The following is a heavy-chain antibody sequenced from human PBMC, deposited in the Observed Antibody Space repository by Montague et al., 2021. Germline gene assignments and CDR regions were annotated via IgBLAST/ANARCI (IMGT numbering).Heavy chain of an antibody. J-gene: IGHJ5*02. D-gene: IGHD2-21*02. CDR1: GASINSSPYY. CDR2: TYYSANT. V-gene: IGHV4-39*01. Sequence: SETLSLTCTVSGASINSSPYYWGWIRQPPGRGLEWIGSTYYSANTYYNPSLKSRLSISVDTTKNQFSLRLKSVTAADTAVYHCARADCDGDCYTFDPWGQGTLVTVSS. CDR3: ARADCDGDCYTFDP.